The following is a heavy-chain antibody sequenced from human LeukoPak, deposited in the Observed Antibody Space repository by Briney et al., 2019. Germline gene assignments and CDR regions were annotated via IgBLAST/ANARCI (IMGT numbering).Heavy chain of an antibody. CDR2: IASDGSHT. CDR1: GSTFSNYF. Sequence: PGGSLRLSCAASGSTFSNYFMHWVRQAPGKGLEWVADIASDGSHTFYVESVKGRLTISRDNSKNTLYLQMNSLGPEDTAVYFCARERQDTVIHSGAFDIWGQGTMVTVSS. CDR3: ARERQDTVIHSGAFDI. J-gene: IGHJ3*02. D-gene: IGHD2-21*02. V-gene: IGHV3-30-3*01.